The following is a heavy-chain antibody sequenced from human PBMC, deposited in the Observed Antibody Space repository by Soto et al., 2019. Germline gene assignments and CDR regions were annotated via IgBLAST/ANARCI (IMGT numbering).Heavy chain of an antibody. CDR1: GFTFSSYA. J-gene: IGHJ4*02. D-gene: IGHD6-19*01. Sequence: PGGSLRLSCAASGFTFSSYAMSWVRQAPGKGLEWVSAISGGGSTYYADSVKGRFTISRDNSKNTLYLQMNSLGAEDTAVYYCAKEGEYSSGWDNFDYWGQGTLVTVSS. V-gene: IGHV3-23*01. CDR2: ISGGGST. CDR3: AKEGEYSSGWDNFDY.